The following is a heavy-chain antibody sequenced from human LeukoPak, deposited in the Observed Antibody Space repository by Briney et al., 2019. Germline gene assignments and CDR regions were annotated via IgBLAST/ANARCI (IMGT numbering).Heavy chain of an antibody. CDR2: IYYSGST. D-gene: IGHD6-19*01. Sequence: PSETLSLTCTVSGGSISSYYWSWIRQPPGKGLEWIGYIYYSGSTNYNPSLKSRVTISVDTSKNQFSLKLSSVTAADTAVYYCARHRRIAVASDWFDPWGQGTLVTVSS. V-gene: IGHV4-59*08. CDR3: ARHRRIAVASDWFDP. J-gene: IGHJ5*02. CDR1: GGSISSYY.